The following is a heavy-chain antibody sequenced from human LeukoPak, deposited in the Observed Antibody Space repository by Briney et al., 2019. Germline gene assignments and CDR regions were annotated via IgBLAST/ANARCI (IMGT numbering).Heavy chain of an antibody. CDR1: GGSISSSY. V-gene: IGHV4-59*01. CDR2: IYHSGST. J-gene: IGHJ5*02. D-gene: IGHD5-24*01. CDR3: ARAIDGYTNKNWFDP. Sequence: SETLSLTCTVSGGSISSSYWSWIRQPPGKGLEWIGYIYHSGSTSYNPSLKSRVTISVDTSKNQFSLKLTSVTAADTAVYYCARAIDGYTNKNWFDPWGQGTLVNVSS.